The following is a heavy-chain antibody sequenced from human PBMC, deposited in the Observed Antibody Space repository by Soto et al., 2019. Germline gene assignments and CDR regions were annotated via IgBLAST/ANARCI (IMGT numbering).Heavy chain of an antibody. V-gene: IGHV1-69*13. J-gene: IGHJ6*02. D-gene: IGHD1-26*01. CDR1: GGSFTYA. CDR3: AKVKEGATTFYYYGMDV. Sequence: SVKVSCKASGGSFTYAINWVRQAPGQGLEWMGGIIPMFGTATYAQKFEGRVTITADESTRTAYMELSRLRSEDTVVYYCAKVKEGATTFYYYGMDVWGQGTTVTVSS. CDR2: IIPMFGTA.